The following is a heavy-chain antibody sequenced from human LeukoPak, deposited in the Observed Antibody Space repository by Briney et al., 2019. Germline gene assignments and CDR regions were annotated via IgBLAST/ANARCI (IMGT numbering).Heavy chain of an antibody. V-gene: IGHV3-64*01. Sequence: GGSLRLSCAASGFTFSSYGMHWVRQAPGKGLEYVSAISSNGGSTYYANSVKGRFTISRDNSKNTLYLQMGSLRAEDMAVYYCARDHGSGSYDYWGQGTLVTVSS. CDR3: ARDHGSGSYDY. J-gene: IGHJ4*02. D-gene: IGHD3-10*01. CDR1: GFTFSSYG. CDR2: ISSNGGST.